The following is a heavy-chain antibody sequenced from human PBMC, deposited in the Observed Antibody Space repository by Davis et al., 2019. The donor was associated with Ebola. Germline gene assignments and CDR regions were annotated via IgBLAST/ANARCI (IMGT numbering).Heavy chain of an antibody. CDR3: ARVESGNYYYY. Sequence: PGGSLRLSCAASGFTFSNYYFSWVRQAPGKGLEWVSSIYGDTTPYYADSVKGRFTISRHNSKTTLYLQMSSLRKEDTALYYWARVESGNYYYYWGQGTLVTVAS. CDR2: IYGDTTP. D-gene: IGHD1-26*01. J-gene: IGHJ4*02. CDR1: GFTFSNYY. V-gene: IGHV3-53*04.